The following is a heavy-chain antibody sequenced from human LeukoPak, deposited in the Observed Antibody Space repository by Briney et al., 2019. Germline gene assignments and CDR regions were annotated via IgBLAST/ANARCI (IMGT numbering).Heavy chain of an antibody. Sequence: KTSETLSLTCTVSGGSISSGGYYWIWIRQPPGKGLEWIGYIYHSGSTNYNPSLKSRVTISADTSKNQFSLKVSSVTAADTAMYYCARVVSPYYFDYWGQGTLVTVSS. CDR3: ARVVSPYYFDY. V-gene: IGHV4-61*08. CDR2: IYHSGST. J-gene: IGHJ4*02. CDR1: GGSISSGGYY.